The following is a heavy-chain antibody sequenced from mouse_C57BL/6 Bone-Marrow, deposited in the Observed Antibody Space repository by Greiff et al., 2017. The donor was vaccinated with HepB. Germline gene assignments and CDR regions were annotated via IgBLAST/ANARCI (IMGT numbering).Heavy chain of an antibody. CDR3: ARPFGTRFAY. Sequence: QVQLKQSGAELVRPGSSVKLSCKASGYTFTSYWMHWVKQRPIQGLEWIGNIDPSDSETHYNQKFKDKATLTVDKSSSTAYMQLSSLTSEDSAVYYCARPFGTRFAYWGQGTLVTVSA. V-gene: IGHV1-52*01. D-gene: IGHD4-1*01. CDR1: GYTFTSYW. J-gene: IGHJ3*01. CDR2: IDPSDSET.